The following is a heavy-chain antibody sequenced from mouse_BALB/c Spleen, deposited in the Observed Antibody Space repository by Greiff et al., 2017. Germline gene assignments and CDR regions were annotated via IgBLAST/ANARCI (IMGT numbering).Heavy chain of an antibody. CDR2: INPYNDGT. D-gene: IGHD1-1*01. CDR3: ATILRAYAMDY. CDR1: GYTFTSYV. J-gene: IGHJ4*01. V-gene: IGHV1-14*01. Sequence: EVKLQESGPELVKPGASVKMSCKASGYTFTSYVMHWVKQKPGQGLEWIGYINPYNDGTKYNEKFKGKATLTSDKSSSTAYMELSSLTSEDSAVYYCATILRAYAMDYWGQGTSVTVSS.